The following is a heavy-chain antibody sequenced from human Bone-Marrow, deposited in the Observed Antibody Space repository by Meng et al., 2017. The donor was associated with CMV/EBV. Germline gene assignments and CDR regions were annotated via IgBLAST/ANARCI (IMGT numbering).Heavy chain of an antibody. V-gene: IGHV1-69*10. J-gene: IGHJ6*02. CDR3: ARGSHLNYDSSSYGMDV. Sequence: SVKVSCKASGGTFSSYAISWVRQAPGQGLKWMGGIIPILGIANYAQKFQGRVTITADKSTSTAYMELSSLRSEDTAVYYCARGSHLNYDSSSYGMDVWGQGTTVTVSS. D-gene: IGHD3-22*01. CDR2: IIPILGIA. CDR1: GGTFSSYA.